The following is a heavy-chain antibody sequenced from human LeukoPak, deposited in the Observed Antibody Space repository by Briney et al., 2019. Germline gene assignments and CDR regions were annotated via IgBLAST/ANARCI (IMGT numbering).Heavy chain of an antibody. D-gene: IGHD6-19*01. CDR1: GGSFSGYY. V-gene: IGHV4-34*01. CDR3: ARPRGAEAVDP. Sequence: LETLSLTCAVYGGSFSGYYWTWIRQSPGKGLEWIGEIYHSGNTHYNPSLKRRVTLSVDTSKKQFSLKLTPRTAADAAVYYCARPRGAEAVDPWGQETRVTVSS. J-gene: IGHJ5*02. CDR2: IYHSGNT.